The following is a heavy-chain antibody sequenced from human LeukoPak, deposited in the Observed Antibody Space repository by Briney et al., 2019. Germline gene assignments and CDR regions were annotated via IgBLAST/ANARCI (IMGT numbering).Heavy chain of an antibody. J-gene: IGHJ4*02. V-gene: IGHV3-11*04. CDR2: ISSSSSPI. Sequence: GGSLRLSCAASGFTFSDYYMNWIRQAPGKGLEWVSYISSSSSPIYYGDSVKGRFTISRDNAKNSLCLQMNSLRAEDTAVYYCARGRLYGPDYWGQGTLVTVSS. D-gene: IGHD4-17*01. CDR1: GFTFSDYY. CDR3: ARGRLYGPDY.